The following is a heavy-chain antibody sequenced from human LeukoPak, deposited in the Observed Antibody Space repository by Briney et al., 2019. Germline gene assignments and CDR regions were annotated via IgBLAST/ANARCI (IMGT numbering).Heavy chain of an antibody. D-gene: IGHD1-7*01. Sequence: GGSLRLSCAASGFTVSSNYMSWVRQAPGKGLEWVSVIYSGGSTYYADSVKGRFTLSRDNSKSTLYLQMNSLRAEDTAVYYCARPDQYNWNYWYYFDYWGQGTLVTVSS. J-gene: IGHJ4*02. CDR1: GFTVSSNY. CDR2: IYSGGST. V-gene: IGHV3-53*01. CDR3: ARPDQYNWNYWYYFDY.